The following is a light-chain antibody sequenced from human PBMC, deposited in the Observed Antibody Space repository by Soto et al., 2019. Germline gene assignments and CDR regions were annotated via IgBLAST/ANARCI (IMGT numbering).Light chain of an antibody. V-gene: IGKV3-11*01. CDR1: QSVSSY. Sequence: EIVLTQSPATLSLSPGDRATLSCRASQSVSSYLAWYQQKPGQAPRLLIYDACNRAAGIPARFSGSGYGTDFPLTITSLEPEDFAVYYCQQRSNWPSTFGGGTKVEIK. CDR2: DAC. J-gene: IGKJ4*01. CDR3: QQRSNWPST.